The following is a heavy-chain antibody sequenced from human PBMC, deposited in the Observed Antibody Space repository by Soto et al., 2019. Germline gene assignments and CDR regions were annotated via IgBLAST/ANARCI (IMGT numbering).Heavy chain of an antibody. D-gene: IGHD6-19*01. CDR1: GGTFSSYA. CDR2: IIPIFGTA. CDR3: ARLAYSSGWYKGGGMDV. V-gene: IGHV1-69*13. J-gene: IGHJ6*02. Sequence: ASVKVSCKASGGTFSSYAISWVRQAPGQGLEWMGGIIPIFGTANYAQKFQGRVTITADESTSTAYMELSSLRSEDTAVYYCARLAYSSGWYKGGGMDVWGQGTTVTVSS.